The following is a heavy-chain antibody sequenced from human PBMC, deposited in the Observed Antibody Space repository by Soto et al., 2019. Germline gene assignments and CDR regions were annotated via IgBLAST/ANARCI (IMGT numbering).Heavy chain of an antibody. Sequence: QVQMVQSGAEVKKPGTSVKVSCKAAAGTFSSYSITWVRQAPGQGLEWMGGIIPMFGTANYAQKFQGRVTITADQSTRTAYMELTSLRSEDTAVYYCARGVVEVRPVGYYYYAMDAWGQGTTVTVSS. V-gene: IGHV1-69*19. CDR1: AGTFSSYS. CDR3: ARGVVEVRPVGYYYYAMDA. J-gene: IGHJ6*02. D-gene: IGHD2-21*01. CDR2: IIPMFGTA.